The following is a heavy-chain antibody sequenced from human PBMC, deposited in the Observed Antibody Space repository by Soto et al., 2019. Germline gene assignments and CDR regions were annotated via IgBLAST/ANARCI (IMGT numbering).Heavy chain of an antibody. Sequence: PGGSLRLSCAASGFTFSSYWMHWVRQAPGKGLVWVSRINSDGSEKDYVDPVKGRFTITRDNAKNSLYLQMNNLRAEDTAVYFCTRKRFGMDVWGQGTTVTVSS. CDR1: GFTFSSYW. CDR2: INSDGSEK. CDR3: TRKRFGMDV. V-gene: IGHV3-74*01. J-gene: IGHJ6*02.